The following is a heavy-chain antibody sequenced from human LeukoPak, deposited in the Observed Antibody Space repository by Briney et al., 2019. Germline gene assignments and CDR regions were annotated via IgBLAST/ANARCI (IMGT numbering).Heavy chain of an antibody. CDR3: ASQGSITMIVLDNKYFDY. CDR2: IYYSGST. J-gene: IGHJ4*02. D-gene: IGHD3-22*01. CDR1: GGSISSSSYY. Sequence: PSETLSLTCTVSGGSISSSSYYWGWIRQPPGKGLEWIGSIYYSGSTYYNPSLKSRVTISVDTSKNQFSLKLSSVTAADTAVYYCASQGSITMIVLDNKYFDYWGQGTLVTVSS. V-gene: IGHV4-39*01.